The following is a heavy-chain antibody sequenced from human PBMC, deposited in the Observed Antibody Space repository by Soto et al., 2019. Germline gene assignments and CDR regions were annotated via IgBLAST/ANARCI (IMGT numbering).Heavy chain of an antibody. J-gene: IGHJ4*02. D-gene: IGHD3-3*01. CDR1: GFTFSSYA. V-gene: IGHV3-23*01. CDR3: AKDWYFGSTIFGLMFDY. Sequence: LRLSCAASGFTFSSYAISWVRQARGKGLEWVSAISGSGGSTKYADSVKGRFTISTDNSKNTLYLQINSLRAEDTAVYYCAKDWYFGSTIFGLMFDYWGQGTLVTVSS. CDR2: ISGSGGST.